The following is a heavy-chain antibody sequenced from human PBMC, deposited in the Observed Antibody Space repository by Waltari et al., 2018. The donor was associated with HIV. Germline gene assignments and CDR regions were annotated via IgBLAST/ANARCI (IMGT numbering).Heavy chain of an antibody. Sequence: QLQLQESGPGLVKPSETLSLTCTVSVDSISNSNYFCGWIRQPPGKGLEWIGRIYYSGSTYYNPSLKSRVTISVDTSKNQFSLKVNSVTAADTAVYYCARHALRVGAAYWSFDLWGRGTLVTVSS. J-gene: IGHJ2*01. CDR2: IYYSGST. V-gene: IGHV4-39*01. CDR3: ARHALRVGAAYWSFDL. CDR1: VDSISNSNYF. D-gene: IGHD1-26*01.